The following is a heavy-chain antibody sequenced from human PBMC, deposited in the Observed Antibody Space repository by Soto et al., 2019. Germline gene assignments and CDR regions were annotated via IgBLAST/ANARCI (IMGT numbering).Heavy chain of an antibody. CDR2: IYTGGAT. CDR3: ARDFQTQNWFDP. V-gene: IGHV3-66*01. Sequence: EVPLVESGGGLVQPGGSLRLSCVASGITVSTNYMTWVRQAPGKGLDWVAVIYTGGATYYADSVRGRFTISRDNSKNTLFLQMNNLRAEDTAMYYCARDFQTQNWFDPWGQGTLVTVSS. J-gene: IGHJ5*02. CDR1: GITVSTNY.